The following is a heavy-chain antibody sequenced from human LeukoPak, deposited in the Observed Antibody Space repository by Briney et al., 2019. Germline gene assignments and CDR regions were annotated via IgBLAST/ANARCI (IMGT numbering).Heavy chain of an antibody. Sequence: PSETLSLTCAVYGGSFSGYYWNWIRQSPGKGLEWIGEINQSGSTSYNPSLKSRVTISVDTSKNQFSLKLSSVTAADTAVYYCARELIGNILLWFGESPPTWGQGTLVTVSS. CDR2: INQSGST. V-gene: IGHV4-34*01. J-gene: IGHJ5*02. CDR1: GGSFSGYY. CDR3: ARELIGNILLWFGESPPT. D-gene: IGHD3-10*01.